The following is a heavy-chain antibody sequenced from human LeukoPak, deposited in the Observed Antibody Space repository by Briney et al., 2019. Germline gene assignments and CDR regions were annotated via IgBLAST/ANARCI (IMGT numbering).Heavy chain of an antibody. Sequence: GGSLRLSCAASGFTFSSYGMHWVRQAPGKGLEWVSYLSSRSSTIYYADSVKGRFTISRDNAKNSLYLQMNSLRAEDTAVYYCARPAADCGGDCYWAFDYWGQGTLVTVSS. CDR2: LSSRSSTI. D-gene: IGHD2-21*01. CDR1: GFTFSSYG. CDR3: ARPAADCGGDCYWAFDY. J-gene: IGHJ4*02. V-gene: IGHV3-48*01.